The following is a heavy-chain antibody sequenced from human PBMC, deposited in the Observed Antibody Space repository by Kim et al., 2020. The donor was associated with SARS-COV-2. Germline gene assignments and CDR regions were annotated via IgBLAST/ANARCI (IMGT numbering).Heavy chain of an antibody. J-gene: IGHJ4*02. CDR3: VKGGPGSPTDY. D-gene: IGHD2-2*01. CDR1: GFVLGYFA. CDR2: ISHDNDIA. V-gene: IGHV3-23*01. Sequence: GGSLRLSCTGSGFVLGYFAMTWVRQAPGKGLEWVSSISHDNDIAYHADTVKGRFTISRDKSTDTLYLQMNSLRVEDTAIYYCVKGGPGSPTDYWGQGTLVTVSS.